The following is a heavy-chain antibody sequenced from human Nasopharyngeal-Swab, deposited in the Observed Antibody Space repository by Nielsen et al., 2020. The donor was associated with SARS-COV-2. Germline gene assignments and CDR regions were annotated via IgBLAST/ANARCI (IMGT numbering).Heavy chain of an antibody. D-gene: IGHD6-6*01. Sequence: WVRQAPGQGLEWMGWISAYNGNTNYAQKLQGRVTMTTDTSTSTAYMELRSLRSDDMAVYYCARVSREIEYSSSLYYYYYYMDVWGKGTTVTVSS. J-gene: IGHJ6*03. CDR2: ISAYNGNT. CDR3: ARVSREIEYSSSLYYYYYYMDV. V-gene: IGHV1-18*03.